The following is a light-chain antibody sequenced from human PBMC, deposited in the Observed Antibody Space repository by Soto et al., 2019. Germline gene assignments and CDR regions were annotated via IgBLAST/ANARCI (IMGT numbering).Light chain of an antibody. CDR2: AAS. V-gene: IGKV1-39*01. CDR1: QSISSY. CDR3: PQSYSTLGT. Sequence: DIQMTQSPSSLSASVGDRVTITCRASQSISSYLNWYQQKPGKAPKLLIYAASSLQSGVPSRFSGSGSGTDFTLTISSLQAEDFATYYCPQSYSTLGTFGPGTKVDIK. J-gene: IGKJ3*01.